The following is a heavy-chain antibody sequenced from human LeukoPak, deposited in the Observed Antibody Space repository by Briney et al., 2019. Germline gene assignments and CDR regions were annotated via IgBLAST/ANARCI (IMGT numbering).Heavy chain of an antibody. J-gene: IGHJ4*02. CDR2: IIPIFGTA. V-gene: IGHV1-69*05. Sequence: SVKVSCKASGGTFSSYAISWVRQAPGQGLEWMGGIIPIFGTANYAQKFQGRVTITTDESTSTAYMELSSLRSEDTAVYYCARARLYYYDSSGYHRDPYCFDYWGQGTLVTVSS. CDR3: ARARLYYYDSSGYHRDPYCFDY. CDR1: GGTFSSYA. D-gene: IGHD3-22*01.